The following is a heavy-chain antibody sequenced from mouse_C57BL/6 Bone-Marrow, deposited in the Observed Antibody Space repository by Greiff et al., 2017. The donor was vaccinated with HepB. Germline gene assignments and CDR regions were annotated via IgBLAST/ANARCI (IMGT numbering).Heavy chain of an antibody. CDR1: GFTFSSYA. CDR3: ARGSSGYAMDY. Sequence: EVQGVESGGGLVKPGGSLKLSCAASGFTFSSYAMSWVRQTPEKRLEWVATISDGGSYTYYPDNVKGRFTISRDNAKNNLYLQMSHLKSEDTAMYYCARGSSGYAMDYWGQGTSVTVSS. V-gene: IGHV5-4*01. CDR2: ISDGGSYT. J-gene: IGHJ4*01. D-gene: IGHD1-3*01.